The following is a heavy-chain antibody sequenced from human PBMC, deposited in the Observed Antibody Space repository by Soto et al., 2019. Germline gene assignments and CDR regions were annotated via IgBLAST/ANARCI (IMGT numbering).Heavy chain of an antibody. CDR3: ARGRGRDSSGYYYYYYYGMDV. D-gene: IGHD3-22*01. Sequence: PSETLSLTCTVSGGSISSYYWSWIRQPPGKGLEWIGEINHSGSTNYNPSLKSRVTISVDTSKNQFSLKLSSVTAADTAVYYCARGRGRDSSGYYYYYYYGMDVWGQGTTVTVSS. CDR1: GGSISSYY. J-gene: IGHJ6*02. V-gene: IGHV4-34*01. CDR2: INHSGST.